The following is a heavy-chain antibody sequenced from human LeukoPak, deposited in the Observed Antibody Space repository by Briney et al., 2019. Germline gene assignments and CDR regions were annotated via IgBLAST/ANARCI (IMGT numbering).Heavy chain of an antibody. V-gene: IGHV3-23*01. CDR3: AKVRSSSWYLFFDY. D-gene: IGHD6-13*01. CDR1: GFTLSSYA. CDR2: ISGSGGST. J-gene: IGHJ4*02. Sequence: GGSLRLSCAASGFTLSSYAMSWVRQAPGKGLEWVSAISGSGGSTYYADSVKGRFTISRDNSKNTLYLQMNSLRAEDTAVYYCAKVRSSSWYLFFDYWGQGTLVTVSS.